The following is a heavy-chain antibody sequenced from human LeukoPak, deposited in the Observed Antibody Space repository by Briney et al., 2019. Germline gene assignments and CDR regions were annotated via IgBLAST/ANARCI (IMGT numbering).Heavy chain of an antibody. CDR1: GFKFSNYW. J-gene: IGHJ4*02. CDR2: INQDGGVQ. CDR3: TRLQRDRPDVY. D-gene: IGHD1-14*01. Sequence: GGSLRLSCAASGFKFSNYWMSWVRQVPGKGLEWVASINQDGGVQQYVDSVKGRFTISRDNAKNSLYLHLNSLRAEDTAVYYCTRLQRDRPDVYWGQGTLVTVSS. V-gene: IGHV3-7*01.